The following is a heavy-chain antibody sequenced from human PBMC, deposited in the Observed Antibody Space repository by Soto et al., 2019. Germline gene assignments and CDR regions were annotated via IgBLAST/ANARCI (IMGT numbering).Heavy chain of an antibody. J-gene: IGHJ5*02. CDR3: ATDPSMVRGEPFDP. Sequence: ASVKVSCKVSGYTLTELSMHWVRQAPGKGLEWMGGFDPEDGETIYAQKFQGRVTMTEDTSTDTAYMELSSLRSEDTAVYYCATDPSMVRGEPFDPWGQGTLVTVSS. CDR1: GYTLTELS. D-gene: IGHD3-10*01. V-gene: IGHV1-24*01. CDR2: FDPEDGET.